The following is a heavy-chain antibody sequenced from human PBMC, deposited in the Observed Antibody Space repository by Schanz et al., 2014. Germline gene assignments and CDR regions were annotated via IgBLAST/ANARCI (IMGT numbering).Heavy chain of an antibody. V-gene: IGHV1-2*02. CDR3: TRARYTGNDCSGY. CDR2: INPNSGET. CDR1: GYSFTEYF. J-gene: IGHJ4*02. D-gene: IGHD5-12*01. Sequence: QVQLVQSGPAVKKPGASMKVSCLASGYSFTEYFLHWVRQAPGQGLEWMGWINPNSGETNYEQKFKGRVTLTSDTSISTAVMELSGLASDDATTYFCTRARYTGNDCSGYWGQGTLLIVSS.